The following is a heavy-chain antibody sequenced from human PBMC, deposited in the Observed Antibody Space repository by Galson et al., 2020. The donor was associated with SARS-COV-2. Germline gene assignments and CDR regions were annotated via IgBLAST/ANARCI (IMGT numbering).Heavy chain of an antibody. CDR1: GFTFSSCA. J-gene: IGHJ2*01. V-gene: IGHV3-30-3*01. D-gene: IGHD2-15*01. CDR2: ISYDGSNK. Sequence: TGGSLRLSCAASGFTFSSCAMHWVRQAPGKGLEWVAVISYDGSNKYYADSVKGRFTISRDNSKNTLYLQMNSLRAEDTAVYYCARDGGGYFDLWGRGTLVTVSS. CDR3: ARDGGGYFDL.